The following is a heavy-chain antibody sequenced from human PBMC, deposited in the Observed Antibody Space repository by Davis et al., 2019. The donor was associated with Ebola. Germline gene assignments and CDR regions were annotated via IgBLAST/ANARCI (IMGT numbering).Heavy chain of an antibody. V-gene: IGHV4-34*01. CDR3: ARGARIRRGAFDI. D-gene: IGHD1-14*01. CDR1: GGSFSGYY. Sequence: PSETLSLTCAVYGGSFSGYYWSWIRQPPGKGLEWIGEINHSGSTNYNPSLKSRVTISVDTSKNQFSLKLSSVTAADTAVYYCARGARIRRGAFDIWGQGTMVTVSS. J-gene: IGHJ3*02. CDR2: INHSGST.